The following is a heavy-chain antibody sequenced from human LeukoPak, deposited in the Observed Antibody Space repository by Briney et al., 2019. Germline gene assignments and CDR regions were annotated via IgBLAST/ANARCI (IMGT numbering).Heavy chain of an antibody. J-gene: IGHJ4*02. CDR3: AREAEGGSGSYPTFDY. D-gene: IGHD3-10*01. Sequence: SLKVSCKASGGTFSSYAISWVRQAPGQGLEWMGGIIPIFGTANYAQKFQGRVTITADESTSTAYMELSSLRSEDTAVYYCAREAEGGSGSYPTFDYWGQGTLVTVSS. CDR1: GGTFSSYA. CDR2: IIPIFGTA. V-gene: IGHV1-69*13.